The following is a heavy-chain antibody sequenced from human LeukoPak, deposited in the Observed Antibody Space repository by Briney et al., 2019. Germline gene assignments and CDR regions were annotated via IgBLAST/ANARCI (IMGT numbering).Heavy chain of an antibody. CDR1: GFTFDDYA. CDR2: ISSSSSYI. Sequence: PGRSLRLSCAASGFTFDDYAMHWVRQAPGKGLEWVSSISSSSSYIYYADSVKGRFTISRDNAKNSLYLQMNSLRAEDTAVYYCARGGWNPRFDYWGQGTLVTVSS. CDR3: ARGGWNPRFDY. V-gene: IGHV3-21*01. J-gene: IGHJ4*02. D-gene: IGHD1-1*01.